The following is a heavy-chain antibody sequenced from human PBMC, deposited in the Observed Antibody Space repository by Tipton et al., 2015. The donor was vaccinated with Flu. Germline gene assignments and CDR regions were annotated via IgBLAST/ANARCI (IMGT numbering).Heavy chain of an antibody. CDR1: GGSITGSSTY. CDR3: ACRGSCYH. J-gene: IGHJ4*02. CDR2: IHYSGST. D-gene: IGHD1-26*01. Sequence: GLVKPSETLSLTCTVSGGSITGSSTYWGWIRQPPGKGLEWIGSIHYSGSTYYNPSLASRVIISVDTSKNQFSLKLSSVTAADTAVYYCACRGSCYHWGQGTLVTVSS. V-gene: IGHV4-39*07.